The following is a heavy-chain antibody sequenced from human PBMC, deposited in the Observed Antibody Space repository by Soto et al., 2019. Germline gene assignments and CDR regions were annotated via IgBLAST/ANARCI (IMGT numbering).Heavy chain of an antibody. CDR3: ARTDRQYSSSWYWWFDP. J-gene: IGHJ5*02. Sequence: XGTLSLTCAVYGGSFSGYYWSWIRQPPGKGLEWIGEINHSGSTNYNPSLKSRVTISVDTSKNQFSLKLSSVTAADTAVYYCARTDRQYSSSWYWWFDPGAREPWSPSPQ. CDR2: INHSGST. CDR1: GGSFSGYY. V-gene: IGHV4-34*01. D-gene: IGHD6-13*01.